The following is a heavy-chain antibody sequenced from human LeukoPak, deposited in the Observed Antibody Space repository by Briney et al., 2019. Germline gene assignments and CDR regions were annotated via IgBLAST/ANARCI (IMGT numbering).Heavy chain of an antibody. Sequence: PGGSLRLSCAASGFTFSSYSMNWVRQAPGKGLEWVSSISSSSSYIYYADSVKGRFTISRDNAKNSLYLQMNSLRAEDTAVYHCARGAAYSYGTDYFDYWGQGTLVTVSS. J-gene: IGHJ4*02. D-gene: IGHD5-18*01. CDR2: ISSSSSYI. CDR1: GFTFSSYS. V-gene: IGHV3-21*01. CDR3: ARGAAYSYGTDYFDY.